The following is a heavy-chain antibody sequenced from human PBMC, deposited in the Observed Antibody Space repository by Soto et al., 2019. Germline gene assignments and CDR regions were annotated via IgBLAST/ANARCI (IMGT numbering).Heavy chain of an antibody. CDR3: AHTQIYYDALTGYYNSPDFDY. J-gene: IGHJ4*02. Sequence: QITLKESGPTLVKPTQTLTLTCTFSGFSLSTSGVGVGWIRQPPGKALEGLALIYWDDEKRYSPSLKSRLTXTXXXYXXQVVLRVTNGDPVDTGTYYCAHTQIYYDALTGYYNSPDFDYWGPGTQVIVSS. D-gene: IGHD3-9*01. V-gene: IGHV2-5*02. CDR2: IYWDDEK. CDR1: GFSLSTSGVG.